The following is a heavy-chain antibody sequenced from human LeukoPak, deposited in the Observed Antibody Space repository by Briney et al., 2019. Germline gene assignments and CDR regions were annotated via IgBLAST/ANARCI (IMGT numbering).Heavy chain of an antibody. CDR1: GVSISSYY. CDR3: ARTLLWFGELKYNYYGMDV. Sequence: SETLSLTCTVSGVSISSYYWSWIRQSPGKGLEWIGYIYYSGSTNYNPSLKSRVTISVDTSKTQFSLKLSSVTAADTAVYYCARTLLWFGELKYNYYGMDVWGQGTTVTVSS. V-gene: IGHV4-59*01. J-gene: IGHJ6*02. D-gene: IGHD3-10*01. CDR2: IYYSGST.